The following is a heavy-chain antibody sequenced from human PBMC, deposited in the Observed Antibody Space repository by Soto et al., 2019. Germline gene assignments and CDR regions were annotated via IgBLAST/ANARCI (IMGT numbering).Heavy chain of an antibody. CDR3: AKDINTIFGLVGYGMDV. Sequence: PGGSLRLSCVASGFTFSSYAMNWVRQAPGKGLEWVSSIGDSTGRTNYADSVKGRFTISRDNSKNPLYLQMDSLRAEDTAFYYCAKDINTIFGLVGYGMDVWGQGATVTVSS. CDR1: GFTFSSYA. CDR2: IGDSTGRT. V-gene: IGHV3-23*01. D-gene: IGHD3-3*01. J-gene: IGHJ6*02.